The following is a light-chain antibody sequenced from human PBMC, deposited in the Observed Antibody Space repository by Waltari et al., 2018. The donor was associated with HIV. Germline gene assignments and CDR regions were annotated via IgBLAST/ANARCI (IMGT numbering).Light chain of an antibody. J-gene: IGLJ2*01. V-gene: IGLV3-1*01. CDR1: KLGDKY. CDR2: QDT. Sequence: SYELTQPPSVSVSPGQTASITCSGDKLGDKYSCWYQQRQGQSPVFVIYQDTKRPSVIPERFSGSNSGNTATLTISATQALDEADYYCQACDSSTGVFGGGTKLTVL. CDR3: QACDSSTGV.